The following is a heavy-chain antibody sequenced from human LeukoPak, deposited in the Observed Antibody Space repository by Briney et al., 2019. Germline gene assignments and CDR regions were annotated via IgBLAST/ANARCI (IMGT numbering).Heavy chain of an antibody. D-gene: IGHD6-19*01. J-gene: IGHJ4*02. V-gene: IGHV4-59*01. CDR1: GASISSYY. CDR2: ISYSGST. Sequence: SETLSLTCTVSGASISSYYWSWIRQPPGKGLDWIGYISYSGSTNYNPSLKSRVTISVDTSKNQFSLKLSSVTAADTAVYYCARDHGSGWTWAYDYWGQGTLVTVSS. CDR3: ARDHGSGWTWAYDY.